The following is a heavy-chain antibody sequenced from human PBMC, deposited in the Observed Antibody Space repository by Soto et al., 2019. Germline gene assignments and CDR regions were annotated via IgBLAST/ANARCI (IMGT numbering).Heavy chain of an antibody. J-gene: IGHJ4*02. CDR2: ISRDGTNK. V-gene: IGHV3-30-3*01. CDR3: ARSRSGAVADSFDY. Sequence: QVQLVASGGGVVHLGRSLTLSCAASGFTFNRHAIHWVRQAPGKGLEWVTVISRDGTNKYFADSVKGRFTISRDNAKNTVFLQMNSLRREDTAVYYCARSRSGAVADSFDYWGQGTPVTMSS. CDR1: GFTFNRHA. D-gene: IGHD3-10*01.